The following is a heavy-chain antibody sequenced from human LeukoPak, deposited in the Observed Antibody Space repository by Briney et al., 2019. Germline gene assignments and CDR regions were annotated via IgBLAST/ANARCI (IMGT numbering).Heavy chain of an antibody. CDR3: AREDTYYYDSSGYYYFDY. CDR2: INPSGGST. V-gene: IGHV1-46*01. Sequence: GASVKVSCKASGHTFTSYYMHWVRQAPGQGLEWMGIINPSGGSTSYAQKFQGRVTMTRDTSTSTVYMELSSLRSEGTAVYYCAREDTYYYDSSGYYYFDYWGQGTLVTVSS. J-gene: IGHJ4*02. CDR1: GHTFTSYY. D-gene: IGHD3-22*01.